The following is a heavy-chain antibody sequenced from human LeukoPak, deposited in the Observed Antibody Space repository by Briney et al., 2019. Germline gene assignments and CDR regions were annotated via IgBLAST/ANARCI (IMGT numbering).Heavy chain of an antibody. Sequence: GGSLRLSCAASGFTFSSYAMSWVRQAPGKGLEWVSAISGSGGSTYYADSVKGRFTISRDNSKNSLYLQMNSLRAEDTAVYYCAYGEPMGFWSGYPFDYWGQGALVTVSS. J-gene: IGHJ4*02. D-gene: IGHD3-3*01. CDR1: GFTFSSYA. CDR3: AYGEPMGFWSGYPFDY. CDR2: ISGSGGST. V-gene: IGHV3-23*01.